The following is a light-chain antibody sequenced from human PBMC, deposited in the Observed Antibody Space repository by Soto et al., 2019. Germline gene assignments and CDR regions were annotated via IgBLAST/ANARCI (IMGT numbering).Light chain of an antibody. V-gene: IGLV2-14*03. CDR3: SSYTTRSTFDVV. Sequence: QSALPQPASVSGSPGQSITISCPGTSSAIGAYNYVCWYQHHPGKFPQLIIYDVTNRPSGVSNRFSGSKSGNTASLTISGLQAEDDADYYCSSYTTRSTFDVVFGGGTKLTVL. CDR2: DVT. J-gene: IGLJ2*01. CDR1: SSAIGAYNY.